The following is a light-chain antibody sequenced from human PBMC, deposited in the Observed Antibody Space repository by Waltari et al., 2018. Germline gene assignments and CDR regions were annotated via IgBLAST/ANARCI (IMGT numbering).Light chain of an antibody. V-gene: IGKV3-20*01. CDR1: QSVSRS. CDR2: DAS. CDR3: QHYVRLPAT. J-gene: IGKJ1*01. Sequence: EIVLTQSPGTLSLSPGERATLSCRASQSVSRSLTWYQQKPGQAPRLLIYDASSRATGIPDMFSGSGSGTDFSLTSSRLKPEDFEVYYCQHYVRLPATFGQGTKVEIK.